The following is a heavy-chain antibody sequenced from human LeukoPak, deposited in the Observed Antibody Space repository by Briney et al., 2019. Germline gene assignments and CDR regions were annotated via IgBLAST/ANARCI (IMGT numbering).Heavy chain of an antibody. V-gene: IGHV3-7*03. CDR3: AKDGGAPHDAFDI. D-gene: IGHD3-10*01. Sequence: GGSLRLSCAASGFTFYNYWTSWVRQAPGKGLEWVANIKRDGSEKFYVDSVKGRFTISRDNAKNSLYLQMNSLRAEDTALYYCAKDGGAPHDAFDIWGQGTMVTVSS. J-gene: IGHJ3*02. CDR2: IKRDGSEK. CDR1: GFTFYNYW.